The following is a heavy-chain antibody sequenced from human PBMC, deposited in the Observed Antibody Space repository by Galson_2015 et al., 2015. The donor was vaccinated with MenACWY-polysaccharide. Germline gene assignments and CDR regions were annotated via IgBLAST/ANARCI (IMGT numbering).Heavy chain of an antibody. J-gene: IGHJ4*02. CDR2: TNASSGNA. D-gene: IGHD2-15*01. CDR3: ATGAGVVGDS. V-gene: IGHV1-8*01. Sequence: SVKVSCKASGYTFTSRDINWVRQAAGQGLEWMGWTNASSGNAVYAQKFQDRVTLTRDTATSTVYMELSSLRSEDTGVYYCATGAGVVGDSWGQGTLVTVSS. CDR1: GYTFTSRD.